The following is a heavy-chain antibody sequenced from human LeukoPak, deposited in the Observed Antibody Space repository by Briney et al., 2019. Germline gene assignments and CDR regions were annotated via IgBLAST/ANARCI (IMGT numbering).Heavy chain of an antibody. J-gene: IGHJ4*02. CDR2: MNPNSGNT. D-gene: IGHD3-3*01. CDR3: ARGGITIFEVVITYDY. Sequence: GASVKVSCKASGYTFTSYDINWVRQATGQGLEWMGWMNPNSGNTGYAQKFQGRVTMTRNTSISTAYMELSSLRSEDTAVYYCARGGITIFEVVITYDYWGQGTLVTVSS. V-gene: IGHV1-8*01. CDR1: GYTFTSYD.